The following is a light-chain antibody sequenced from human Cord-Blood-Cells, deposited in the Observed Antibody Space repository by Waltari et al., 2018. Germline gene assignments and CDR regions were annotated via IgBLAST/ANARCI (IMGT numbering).Light chain of an antibody. CDR3: CSYAGSSTFWV. CDR1: SSDVGSYNL. CDR2: EGS. V-gene: IGLV2-23*01. J-gene: IGLJ3*02. Sequence: QSALTQPASVSGSPGQSITISCTGTSSDVGSYNLVSWYQQHPGKAPKLMIYEGSKRPSGVSTRLSGSKSGNTASLTISGLQAEDEADYYCCSYAGSSTFWVFGGGTKLTVL.